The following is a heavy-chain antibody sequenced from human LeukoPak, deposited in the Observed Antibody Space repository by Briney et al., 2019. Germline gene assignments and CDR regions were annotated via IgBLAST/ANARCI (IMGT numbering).Heavy chain of an antibody. D-gene: IGHD6-13*01. V-gene: IGHV1-69*05. CDR2: IIPVFDTA. CDR1: GDTFSNYD. J-gene: IGHJ4*02. Sequence: ASVKVSCKASGDTFSNYDVTWVRQAPGQGPEWMGRIIPVFDTAKYAQNFQGRVTMTTDESSSTAYMELYSLRSEDTAVYYCALSAEKQLVYFDFWGQGTLVTVSS. CDR3: ALSAEKQLVYFDF.